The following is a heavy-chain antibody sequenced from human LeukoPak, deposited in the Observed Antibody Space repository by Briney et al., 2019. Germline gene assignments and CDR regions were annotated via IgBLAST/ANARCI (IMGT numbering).Heavy chain of an antibody. Sequence: ASVKVSCKASGYTFTTYYMHWVRQAPGQGLEWMGGIIPIFGTANYAQKFQGRVTITADKSTSTAYMELSSLRAEDTAVYYCARNSWYYDILTGPHYYYYYMDVWGKGTTVTVSS. D-gene: IGHD3-9*01. CDR2: IIPIFGTA. CDR3: ARNSWYYDILTGPHYYYYYMDV. CDR1: GYTFTTYY. J-gene: IGHJ6*03. V-gene: IGHV1-69*06.